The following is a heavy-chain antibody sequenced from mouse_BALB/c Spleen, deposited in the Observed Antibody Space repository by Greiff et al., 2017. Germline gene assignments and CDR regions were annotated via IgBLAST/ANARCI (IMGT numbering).Heavy chain of an antibody. V-gene: IGHV5-12-2*01. Sequence: EVMLVESGGGLVQPGGSLKLSCAASGFTFSSYTMSWVRQTPEKRLEWVAYISNGGGSTYYPDTVKGRFTISRDNARNTLYLQMSRLKYEDAAMYYCTRRRNGNYDYWGQGTTVTVSS. CDR1: GFTFSSYT. CDR3: TRRRNGNYDY. D-gene: IGHD2-1*01. CDR2: ISNGGGST. J-gene: IGHJ2*01.